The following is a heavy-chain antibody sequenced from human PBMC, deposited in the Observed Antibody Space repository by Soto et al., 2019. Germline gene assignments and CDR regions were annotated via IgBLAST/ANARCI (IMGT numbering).Heavy chain of an antibody. J-gene: IGHJ4*02. D-gene: IGHD4-4*01. CDR2: IKQDGSEK. V-gene: IGHV3-7*01. CDR3: ARGLGTTSTVTTGY. CDR1: GFTFSSYW. Sequence: GGSLRLSCAASGFTFSSYWMSWVRQAPGKGLEWVANIKQDGSEKYYVDSVKGRFTISRDNGKNTLYLQMNSLRVEDTAVYYCARGLGTTSTVTTGYWGQGTLVTVSS.